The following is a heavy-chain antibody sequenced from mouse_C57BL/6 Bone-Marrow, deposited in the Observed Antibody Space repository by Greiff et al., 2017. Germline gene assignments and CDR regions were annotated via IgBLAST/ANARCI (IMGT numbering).Heavy chain of an antibody. Sequence: DVKLVESGGDLVKPGGSLKLSCAASGFTFSSYGMSWVRQTPDKRLEWVATISSGGSYTYYPDSLKGRFTIFRDNAKNPLYLQMSSLKSEDTAMYYGERHGVYWYFDYWGQGTTLTVSS. V-gene: IGHV5-6*02. D-gene: IGHD2-1*01. CDR2: ISSGGSYT. J-gene: IGHJ2*01. CDR1: GFTFSSYG. CDR3: ERHGVYWYFDY.